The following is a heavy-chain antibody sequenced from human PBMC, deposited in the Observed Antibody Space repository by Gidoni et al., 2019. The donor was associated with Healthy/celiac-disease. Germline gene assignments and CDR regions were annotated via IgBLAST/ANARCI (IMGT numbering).Heavy chain of an antibody. Sequence: EVQLVESGGGLIQPGGSLRLSCAASGFTVSSNYMSWVRQAPGKGLEWVSVIYSGGSTYYADSVKGRFTISRDNSKNTLYLQMNSLRAEDTAVYYCARVWRFSPLYYYYYGMDVWGQGTTVTVSS. CDR3: ARVWRFSPLYYYYYGMDV. CDR1: GFTVSSNY. CDR2: IYSGGST. V-gene: IGHV3-53*01. D-gene: IGHD3-3*01. J-gene: IGHJ6*02.